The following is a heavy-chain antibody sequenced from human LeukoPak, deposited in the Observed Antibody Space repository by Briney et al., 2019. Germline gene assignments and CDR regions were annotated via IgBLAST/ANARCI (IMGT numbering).Heavy chain of an antibody. V-gene: IGHV3-53*01. CDR2: IYSGGST. CDR3: ARVVVAATPWFVP. J-gene: IGHJ5*02. D-gene: IGHD2-15*01. CDR1: GFTVSSNY. Sequence: GGSLRLSCAASGFTVSSNYMSWVRQAPGKGLEWVSVIYSGGSTYYADSVKGRFTISRDNSKNTLYLQMNSLRAEDTAVYYCARVVVAATPWFVPWGRGTLVTVSS.